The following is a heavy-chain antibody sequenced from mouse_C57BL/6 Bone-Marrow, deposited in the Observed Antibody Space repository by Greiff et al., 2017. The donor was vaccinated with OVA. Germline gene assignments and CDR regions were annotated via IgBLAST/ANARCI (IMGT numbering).Heavy chain of an antibody. Sequence: VMLVESGPGLVQPSQSLSISCTVSGFSLTSYGVHWVRQSPGKGLEWLGVIWSGGSTDYNAAFISRRSISKDNSKSQVFFKMNSLQAEDTAIYYCARGGILPVDYWGQGTTLTVSS. J-gene: IGHJ2*01. CDR1: GFSLTSYG. D-gene: IGHD1-1*01. V-gene: IGHV2-2*01. CDR3: ARGGILPVDY. CDR2: IWSGGST.